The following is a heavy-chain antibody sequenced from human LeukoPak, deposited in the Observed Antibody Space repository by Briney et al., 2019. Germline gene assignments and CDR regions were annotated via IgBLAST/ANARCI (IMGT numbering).Heavy chain of an antibody. D-gene: IGHD3-10*01. CDR2: ISGSGGST. CDR3: VRVKSTGYYYGSGSPNTFNI. CDR1: GFTFSSYA. J-gene: IGHJ3*02. V-gene: IGHV3-23*01. Sequence: GGSLRLSCAASGFTFSSYAMSWVRQAPGKGLEWVSAISGSGGSTYYADSVKGRFTISRDNSKNTLYLQMNSLRAEDTAVYYCVRVKSTGYYYGSGSPNTFNIWGQGTMVTVSS.